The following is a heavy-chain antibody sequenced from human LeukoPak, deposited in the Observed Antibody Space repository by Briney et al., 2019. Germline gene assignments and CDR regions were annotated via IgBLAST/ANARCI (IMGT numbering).Heavy chain of an antibody. D-gene: IGHD2-2*01. CDR2: ISYDGSTK. Sequence: GGSLRLSCAASGFTFSSYGMHWVRQAPGKGLEWVAVISYDGSTKYYADSVKGRFTISRDNSKNTLYLQMNSLSAEDTALYHCSLSSTSCPFDYWGQGTLVTVSS. V-gene: IGHV3-30*03. CDR3: SLSSTSCPFDY. CDR1: GFTFSSYG. J-gene: IGHJ4*02.